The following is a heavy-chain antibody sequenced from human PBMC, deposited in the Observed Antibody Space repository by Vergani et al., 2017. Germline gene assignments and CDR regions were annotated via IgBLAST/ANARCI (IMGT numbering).Heavy chain of an antibody. CDR1: GGTFSSYA. J-gene: IGHJ4*02. V-gene: IGHV1-69*01. D-gene: IGHD2-2*01. Sequence: QVQLVQSGAEVKKPGSSVKVSCKASGGTFSSYAISWVRQAPGQGLEWMGGIIPIFGTANYAQKFQGRVTITADESTSTAYMELSSLRAEDTAVYYCARWASAAPGGKGYFDYWGQGTLVTVSS. CDR3: ARWASAAPGGKGYFDY. CDR2: IIPIFGTA.